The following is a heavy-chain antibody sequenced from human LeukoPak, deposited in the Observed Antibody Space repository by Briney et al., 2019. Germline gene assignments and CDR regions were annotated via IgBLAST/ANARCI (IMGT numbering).Heavy chain of an antibody. CDR1: GFTFSSYE. V-gene: IGHV3-48*03. J-gene: IGHJ4*02. D-gene: IGHD3-10*01. CDR2: ISSSGSTI. Sequence: PGGSLRLSCAASGFTFSSYEMNWVRQAPGKGLEGVSYISSSGSTIYYADSVKGRFTISRDNAKNSLYLQMNSLRAEDTALYYCARAGSRAWFGEFPDYWGQGTLVTVSS. CDR3: ARAGSRAWFGEFPDY.